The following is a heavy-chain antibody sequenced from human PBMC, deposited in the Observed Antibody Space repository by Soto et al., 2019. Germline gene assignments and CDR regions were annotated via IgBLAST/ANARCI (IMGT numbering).Heavy chain of an antibody. CDR2: ISYDGSNK. D-gene: IGHD4-17*01. CDR3: AKGGYGDYGNYGMDV. Sequence: GGSLRLSCAASGFTFSSYGMHWVRQALGKGLEWVAVISYDGSNKYYADSVKGRFTISRDNSKNTLYLQMNSLRAEDTAVYYCAKGGYGDYGNYGMDVWGQGTTVTVSS. V-gene: IGHV3-30*18. J-gene: IGHJ6*02. CDR1: GFTFSSYG.